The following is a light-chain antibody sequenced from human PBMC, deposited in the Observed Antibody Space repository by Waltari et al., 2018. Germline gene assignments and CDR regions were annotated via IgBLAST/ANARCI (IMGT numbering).Light chain of an antibody. Sequence: EIVLTQSPATLSLSPGETATLSCRASQSVGTYLAWYQQKPGQAPRLLIYDASNRATGIPARFRGSGSRTDFTLTISNLEAEDFAVYYCQQRSNWTPHTFGQGARLEIK. V-gene: IGKV3-11*01. J-gene: IGKJ2*01. CDR3: QQRSNWTPHT. CDR1: QSVGTY. CDR2: DAS.